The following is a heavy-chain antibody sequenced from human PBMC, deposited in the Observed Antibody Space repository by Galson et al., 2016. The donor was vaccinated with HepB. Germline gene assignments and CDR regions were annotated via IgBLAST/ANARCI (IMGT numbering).Heavy chain of an antibody. Sequence: SVKVSCKASGYTFRNYGITWVRQAPGQGLEWMGWTSAYNGDTNYAQKLQDRVTMTTDTSTSTAYMELRSLRSDDTAIYFCERDIGDGDYGPGYWGQGTLVTVSS. CDR1: GYTFRNYG. CDR3: ERDIGDGDYGPGY. D-gene: IGHD4-17*01. CDR2: TSAYNGDT. J-gene: IGHJ4*02. V-gene: IGHV1-18*01.